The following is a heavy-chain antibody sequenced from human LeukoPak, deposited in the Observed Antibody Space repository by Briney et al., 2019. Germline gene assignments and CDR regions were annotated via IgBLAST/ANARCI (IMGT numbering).Heavy chain of an antibody. CDR2: INHSGST. D-gene: IGHD4-4*01. V-gene: IGHV4-34*01. Sequence: SETLSLTCAVYGGSFSGYYWSWIRQPPGKGLEWIGEINHSGSTNHNPSLKSRVTISVDTSKNQFSLKLSSVTAADTAVYYCARAGNDFDYWGQGTLVTVSS. CDR3: ARAGNDFDY. CDR1: GGSFSGYY. J-gene: IGHJ4*02.